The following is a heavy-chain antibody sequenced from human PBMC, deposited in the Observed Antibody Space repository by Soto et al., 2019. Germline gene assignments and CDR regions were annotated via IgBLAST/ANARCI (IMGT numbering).Heavy chain of an antibody. CDR1: GNTFTNYY. D-gene: IGHD5-18*01. V-gene: IGHV1-46*01. Sequence: ASVKVSCKASGNTFTNYYIHWVRQAPGQGLEWMGTINPSGGHTTYAQKFLGRVTMTRDTSTSTLYMELTSLRSEDTAVYYCARSKGGYSYGTPFDYWGQGTLVTVSS. CDR2: INPSGGHT. CDR3: ARSKGGYSYGTPFDY. J-gene: IGHJ4*02.